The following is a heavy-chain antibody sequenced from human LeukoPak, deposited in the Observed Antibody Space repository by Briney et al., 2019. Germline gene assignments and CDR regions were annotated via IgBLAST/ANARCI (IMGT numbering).Heavy chain of an antibody. D-gene: IGHD3-16*01. CDR2: IKYDGSST. J-gene: IGHJ3*02. V-gene: IGHV3-74*01. CDR3: TRRGAASDAFDI. Sequence: GGSLRLSCAASGFTFSTYGMSWVRQAPGKGLVWVSRIKYDGSSTNYADSVKGRFTISRDNAKNTLYLQMNSLRAEDTAVYYCTRRGAASDAFDIWGQGTMVTVSS. CDR1: GFTFSTYG.